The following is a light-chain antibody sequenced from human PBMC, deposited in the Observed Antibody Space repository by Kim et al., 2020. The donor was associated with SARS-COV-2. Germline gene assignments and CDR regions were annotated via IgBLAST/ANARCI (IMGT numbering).Light chain of an antibody. CDR1: QIVLDSSNNKNY. J-gene: IGKJ2*01. Sequence: ATITTKTSQIVLDSSNNKNYLSWYQQKPAQPPKLLIYWASTRESGVPDRFSGSVSGTDFTLTISSLQAEDVAVYYCQRYYSTYTFGRGTNLDI. V-gene: IGKV4-1*01. CDR3: QRYYSTYT. CDR2: WAS.